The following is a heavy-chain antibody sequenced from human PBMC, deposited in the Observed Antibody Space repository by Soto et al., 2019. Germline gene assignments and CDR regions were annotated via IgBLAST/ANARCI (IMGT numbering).Heavy chain of an antibody. CDR1: VFPSIDYY. Sequence: PGGSLRLSCAASVFPSIDYYMTWIRQATGKGLEWISYISSSSRDTEYADSVKGRFMISRDNAKRSMSLQMNSLRVEDTAVYYCARWLEVLTTSDSWGQGILVTVS. V-gene: IGHV3-11*06. J-gene: IGHJ5*01. CDR2: ISSSSRDT. D-gene: IGHD3-22*01. CDR3: ARWLEVLTTSDS.